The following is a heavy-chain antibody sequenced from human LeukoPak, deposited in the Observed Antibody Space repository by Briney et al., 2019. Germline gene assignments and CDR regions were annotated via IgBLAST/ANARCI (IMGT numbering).Heavy chain of an antibody. CDR1: GFTFSSYA. CDR2: SSGSGGST. Sequence: GGSLRLSCAASGFTFSSYAMSWVRQAPGKGLEWVSASSGSGGSTYYADSVKGRFTISRDNAKNSLYLQMNSLRAEDTAVYYCARDSLWGSSSSDDYWGQGTLVTVSS. V-gene: IGHV3-23*01. D-gene: IGHD6-6*01. CDR3: ARDSLWGSSSSDDY. J-gene: IGHJ4*02.